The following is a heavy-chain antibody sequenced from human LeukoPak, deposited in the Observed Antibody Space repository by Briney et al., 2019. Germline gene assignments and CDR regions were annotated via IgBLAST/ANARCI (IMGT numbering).Heavy chain of an antibody. J-gene: IGHJ4*02. Sequence: GGSLRLSCAASGFTFSNYWMHWVRQAPGKGLEWVSSISSSSSYIYYADSVKGRFTISRDNAKNSLYLQMNSLRAEDTAVYYCAKDPRRYCSGGSCYSGGFDYWGQGTLVTVSS. D-gene: IGHD2-15*01. CDR3: AKDPRRYCSGGSCYSGGFDY. V-gene: IGHV3-21*06. CDR2: ISSSSSYI. CDR1: GFTFSNYW.